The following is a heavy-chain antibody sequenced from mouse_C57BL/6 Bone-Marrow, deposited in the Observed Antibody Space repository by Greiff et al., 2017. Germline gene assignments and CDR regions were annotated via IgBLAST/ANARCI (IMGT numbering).Heavy chain of an antibody. V-gene: IGHV1-62-2*01. Sequence: VQLQQSGAELVKPGASVKLSCEASGYIFTEYTIHWVKQRSGQGLEWIGWFYPGSGSIKYNERFKDKATLTADKSSNTVYMELSRLTSEYSAVYFCARHERYYDYEGYFDYWGQGTTLTVSS. CDR1: GYIFTEYT. CDR2: FYPGSGSI. CDR3: ARHERYYDYEGYFDY. D-gene: IGHD2-4*01. J-gene: IGHJ2*01.